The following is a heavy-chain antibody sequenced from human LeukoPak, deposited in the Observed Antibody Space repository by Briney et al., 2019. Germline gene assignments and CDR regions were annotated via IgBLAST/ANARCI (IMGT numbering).Heavy chain of an antibody. D-gene: IGHD3-10*01. V-gene: IGHV4-34*01. CDR1: GGSFSGYY. Sequence: SETLSLTCAVYGGSFSGYYWSWIRQPPGKGLEWIGEINHSGSTNYNPPLKSRVTISVDTSKNQFSLKLSSVTAADTAVYYCAIEPHYYGSGSPRAFDIWGQGTMVTVSS. CDR2: INHSGST. J-gene: IGHJ3*02. CDR3: AIEPHYYGSGSPRAFDI.